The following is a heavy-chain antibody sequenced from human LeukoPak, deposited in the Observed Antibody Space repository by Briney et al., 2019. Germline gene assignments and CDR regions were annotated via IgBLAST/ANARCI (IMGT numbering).Heavy chain of an antibody. CDR2: IYYSGST. V-gene: IGHV4-61*08. D-gene: IGHD3-22*01. CDR3: ARERGHYYDSSGYSN. CDR1: GGSISSGGYY. J-gene: IGHJ4*02. Sequence: SETLSLTCTVSGGSISSGGYYWSWIRQPPGEGLEWIGYIYYSGSTNYNPSLKSRVTISVDTSKNQFSLKLSSVTAAHTAVYYCARERGHYYDSSGYSNWGQGTLVTVSS.